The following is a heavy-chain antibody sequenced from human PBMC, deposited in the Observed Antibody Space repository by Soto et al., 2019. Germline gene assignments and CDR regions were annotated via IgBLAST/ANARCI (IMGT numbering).Heavy chain of an antibody. D-gene: IGHD5-18*01. Sequence: GESLKISCKGSGYSFTSYWIGWVRQMPGKGLEWMGIIYPGDSDTRYSPSFQGQVTISADKSISTAYLQWSSLKASDTAMYYCARLVPLGDSYGQRFFDYWGQGTLVTVSS. CDR2: IYPGDSDT. CDR1: GYSFTSYW. V-gene: IGHV5-51*01. J-gene: IGHJ4*02. CDR3: ARLVPLGDSYGQRFFDY.